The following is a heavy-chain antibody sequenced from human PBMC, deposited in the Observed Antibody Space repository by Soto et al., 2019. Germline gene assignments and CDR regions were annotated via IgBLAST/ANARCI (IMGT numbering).Heavy chain of an antibody. V-gene: IGHV3-11*06. J-gene: IGHJ4*02. D-gene: IGHD3-22*01. CDR2: ISSSTTYT. Sequence: GGSLRLSCAASGFTFSDYYMTWIRQAPGKGLEWVSYISSSTTYTNYADSVKGRFTISRDNAKNSLYLQMNSLRAEDTAVYYCARGGYYYDSSGHFDSFDYLGQGSMVTVYS. CDR3: ARGGYYYDSSGHFDSFDY. CDR1: GFTFSDYY.